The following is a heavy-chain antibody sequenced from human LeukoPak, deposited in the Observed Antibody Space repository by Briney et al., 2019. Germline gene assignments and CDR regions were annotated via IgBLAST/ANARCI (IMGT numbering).Heavy chain of an antibody. CDR2: ISSSSSYI. V-gene: IGHV3-21*01. D-gene: IGHD3-22*01. CDR1: GFTFSSYS. J-gene: IGHJ4*02. CDR3: ARDGSAHYNDNTGYRGEFDS. Sequence: GGSLRLSCAASGFTFSSYSMNWVRQAPGKGLEWVSSISSSSSYIYYADSVKGRFTISRDNAKNSLYLQMNSLRAEDAAVYYCARDGSAHYNDNTGYRGEFDSWGQGAPVTVSS.